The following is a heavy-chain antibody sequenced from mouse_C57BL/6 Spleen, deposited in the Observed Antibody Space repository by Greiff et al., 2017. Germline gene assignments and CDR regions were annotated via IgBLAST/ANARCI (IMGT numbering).Heavy chain of an antibody. J-gene: IGHJ1*03. CDR2: ISNGGGST. V-gene: IGHV5-12*01. CDR3: ARLPDYYGSSPFDV. D-gene: IGHD1-1*01. Sequence: EVHLVESGGGLVQPGGSLKLSCAASGFTFSDYYMYWVRQTPEKRLEWVAYISNGGGSTYYPDTVKGRFTISRDNAKNTLYLQMSRLKSEDTAMYYCARLPDYYGSSPFDVWGTGTTVTVSS. CDR1: GFTFSDYY.